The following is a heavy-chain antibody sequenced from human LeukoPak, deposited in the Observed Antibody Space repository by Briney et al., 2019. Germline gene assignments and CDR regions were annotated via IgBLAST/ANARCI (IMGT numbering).Heavy chain of an antibody. CDR1: GXSFASYW. CDR3: ARQWGDCSSTSCYSAY. V-gene: IGHV5-51*01. J-gene: IGHJ4*02. CDR2: IYPGDSDT. Sequence: GESLRISFKGSGXSFASYWIAWVRQMPGKGLEWMGIIYPGDSDTRYSPSFQGQVTISADKSISTAYLQWSSLKASDTAIYYCARQWGDCSSTSCYSAYWGQGTLVTVSS. D-gene: IGHD2-2*01.